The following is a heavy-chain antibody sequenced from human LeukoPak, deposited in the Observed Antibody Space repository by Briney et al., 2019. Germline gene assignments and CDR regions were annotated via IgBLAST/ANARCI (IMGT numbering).Heavy chain of an antibody. D-gene: IGHD4-17*01. V-gene: IGHV3-30*18. J-gene: IGHJ4*02. Sequence: GRSLRLSCAASGFTFSSYGMHWVRQAPGKGLEWVAVISYDGSNKYYADSVKGRFTISRDNSKNTLYLQMNSLRAEDTAVYYCAKDLGTGGEFDYWGQGTLVTVSS. CDR1: GFTFSSYG. CDR3: AKDLGTGGEFDY. CDR2: ISYDGSNK.